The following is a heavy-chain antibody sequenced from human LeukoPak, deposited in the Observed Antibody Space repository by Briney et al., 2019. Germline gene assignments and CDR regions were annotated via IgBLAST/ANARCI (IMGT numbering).Heavy chain of an antibody. CDR1: GSTFSGYW. CDR2: IKQDGSEK. J-gene: IGHJ6*02. CDR3: ARGARTYYYYYYGMDV. V-gene: IGHV3-7*01. Sequence: GGCMRLSCAASGSTFSGYWMSWVRQAPGKGLEWVANIKQDGSEKYYVDSVKGRFTISRDNAKNSLYLQMNSLRAEDTAVYYCARGARTYYYYYYGMDVWGQGTTVTVSS.